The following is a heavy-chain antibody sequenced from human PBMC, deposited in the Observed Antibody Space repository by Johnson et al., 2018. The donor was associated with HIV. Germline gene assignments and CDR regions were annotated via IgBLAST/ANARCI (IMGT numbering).Heavy chain of an antibody. CDR1: QFIFSNYY. CDR2: IKSKTDGGTI. Sequence: VQLVESGGGLAKPAWSPRLSCAASQFIFSNYYMNCVRQAPGKGLEWVGRIKSKTDGGTIDYATPVKGRFTISRDDSKNTLYLQMNSLKTEDTAVYYCTTGSLVANDAFDIWGQGTMVTVSS. V-gene: IGHV3-15*01. J-gene: IGHJ3*02. CDR3: TTGSLVANDAFDI. D-gene: IGHD5-12*01.